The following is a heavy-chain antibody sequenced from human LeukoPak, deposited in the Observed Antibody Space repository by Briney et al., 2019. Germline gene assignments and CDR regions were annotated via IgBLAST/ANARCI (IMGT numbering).Heavy chain of an antibody. V-gene: IGHV3-66*01. J-gene: IGHJ4*02. CDR2: IYSGGST. Sequence: PGGSLRLSCAASGFTVSSNYMSWVRQAPGKGLEWVSVIYSGGSTYYADSVKGRFTISRDNSKNTLYLQMNSLRAEDTAVYYCARAPYYYGSGTPGYWGQGTLVTVSS. D-gene: IGHD3-10*01. CDR3: ARAPYYYGSGTPGY. CDR1: GFTVSSNY.